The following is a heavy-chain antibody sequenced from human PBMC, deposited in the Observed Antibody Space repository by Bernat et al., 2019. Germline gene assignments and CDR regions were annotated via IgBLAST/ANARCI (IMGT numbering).Heavy chain of an antibody. J-gene: IGHJ6*03. D-gene: IGHD2-15*01. CDR3: ARGRFPGRITSCNDGSCPKYYYYYMDV. Sequence: QVQLVQSGAEVKKPGASVKVSCKASGYTFTSYDINWVRQATGQGLEWMGWMNPNSGNTGYAQKFQGRVTMTRNTSISTAYMELSSLRSEDTAVYYCARGRFPGRITSCNDGSCPKYYYYYMDVWGKGTTVTVSS. V-gene: IGHV1-8*01. CDR1: GYTFTSYD. CDR2: MNPNSGNT.